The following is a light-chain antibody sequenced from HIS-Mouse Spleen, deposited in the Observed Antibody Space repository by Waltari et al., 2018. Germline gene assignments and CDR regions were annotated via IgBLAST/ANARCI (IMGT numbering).Light chain of an antibody. Sequence: DIQMTQSPSPLSASVGERVTTTCRDSQGISNYLTWYQQKPGKVPKLLIYAASTLQSGVPSRFSGSGSGTDFTLTISSLQPEDVATYYCQKYNSAPRTFGQGTKVEIK. CDR3: QKYNSAPRT. CDR1: QGISNY. V-gene: IGKV1-27*01. J-gene: IGKJ1*01. CDR2: AAS.